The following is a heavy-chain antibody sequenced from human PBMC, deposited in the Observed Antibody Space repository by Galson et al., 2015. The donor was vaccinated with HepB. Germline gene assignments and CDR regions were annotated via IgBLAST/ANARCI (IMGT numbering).Heavy chain of an antibody. J-gene: IGHJ4*02. CDR2: ISGSGGST. Sequence: SLRLSCAASGFTFSSYAMSWVRQAPGKGLEWVSAISGSGGSTYYADSVKGRFTISRDNSKNTLYLQMNSLRAEDTAVYYCAKGPWVATSFDYWGQGALVTVSS. V-gene: IGHV3-23*01. D-gene: IGHD5-12*01. CDR3: AKGPWVATSFDY. CDR1: GFTFSSYA.